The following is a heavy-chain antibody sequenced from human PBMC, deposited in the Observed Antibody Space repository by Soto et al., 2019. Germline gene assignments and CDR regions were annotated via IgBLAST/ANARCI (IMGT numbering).Heavy chain of an antibody. CDR2: IHSDGST. D-gene: IGHD2-21*02. V-gene: IGHV3-53*01. CDR1: GFTVSSNY. Sequence: GGSLRLSCAASGFTVSSNYMSWVRQAPGKGLEWVSVIHSDGSTYYAGSVKGRFTISRDNSKNTLYLQMNSLRAEDTAVYYCASTPGDRTRAHWFDPWGQGTLVTVSS. CDR3: ASTPGDRTRAHWFDP. J-gene: IGHJ5*02.